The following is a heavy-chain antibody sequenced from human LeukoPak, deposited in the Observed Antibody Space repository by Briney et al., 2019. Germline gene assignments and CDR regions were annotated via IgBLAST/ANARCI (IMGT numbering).Heavy chain of an antibody. CDR2: INPHSGGT. CDR3: VREGNELLSKNFDY. Sequence: ASVKVSCKASGFTFTAYYIHGVRQAPGQGLEWMGYINPHSGGTSSPQKFQGRVTMTTDTSISAAYMELSSLISDDTAMYYCVREGNELLSKNFDYWGQGTLVTVSS. CDR1: GFTFTAYY. V-gene: IGHV1-2*02. J-gene: IGHJ4*02. D-gene: IGHD2-21*02.